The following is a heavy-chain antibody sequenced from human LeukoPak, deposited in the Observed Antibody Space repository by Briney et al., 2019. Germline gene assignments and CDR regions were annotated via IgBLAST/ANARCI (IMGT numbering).Heavy chain of an antibody. J-gene: IGHJ1*01. CDR2: IYNSVHT. CDR1: GGSISNYY. V-gene: IGHV4-59*01. CDR3: ARAAVTTSRYFQH. Sequence: SETLSLTCTVSGGSISNYYWSWIRQPPGKGLEWIGYIYNSVHTNYNPSLKSRVTISEDTSKNQLSLKLSSVTAADTAVYYCARAAVTTSRYFQHWGLGTLVTVSS. D-gene: IGHD4-17*01.